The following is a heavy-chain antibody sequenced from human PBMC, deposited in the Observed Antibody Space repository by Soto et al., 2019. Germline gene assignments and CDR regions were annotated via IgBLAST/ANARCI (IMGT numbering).Heavy chain of an antibody. CDR1: GGSFSGYY. CDR3: ARVGYYDFWSGYSAPYYMDF. Sequence: SETLSLTCAVYGGSFSGYYWSWIRQPPWKGLEWIGEINHSGSTNYNPSLKSRVTISVDTSKNQFSLKLSSVTAADTAVYYCARVGYYDFWSGYSAPYYMDFRGKGTTVTVSS. J-gene: IGHJ6*03. V-gene: IGHV4-34*01. CDR2: INHSGST. D-gene: IGHD3-3*01.